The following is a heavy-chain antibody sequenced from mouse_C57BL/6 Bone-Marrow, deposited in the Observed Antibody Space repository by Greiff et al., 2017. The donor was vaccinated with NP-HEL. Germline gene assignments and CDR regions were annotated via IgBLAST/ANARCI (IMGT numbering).Heavy chain of an antibody. D-gene: IGHD2-10*01. CDR2: INPNNGGT. CDR1: GYTFTDYY. CDR3: ARPTMVRGCAMDY. J-gene: IGHJ4*01. V-gene: IGHV1-26*01. Sequence: EVQLQQSGPELVKPGASVKISCKASGYTFTDYYMNWVKQSHGKSLEWIGDINPNNGGTSYNQKFKGKATLNVDKSSSTAYMELRSLTSEDSAVYYCARPTMVRGCAMDYWCQGTSVTVSS.